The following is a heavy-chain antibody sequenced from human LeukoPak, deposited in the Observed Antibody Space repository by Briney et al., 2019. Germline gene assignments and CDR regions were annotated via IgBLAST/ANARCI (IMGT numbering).Heavy chain of an antibody. D-gene: IGHD3-10*01. V-gene: IGHV4-30-2*01. CDR2: IYHSGST. CDR3: ARNTASYGSPEGYFDY. CDR1: GGSISSGGYS. Sequence: SETLSLTCAVSGGSISSGGYSWSWIRQPPGKGLEWIGYIYHSGSTYYNPSLKSRVTISVDRSKNQFSLKLSSVTAADTAVYYCARNTASYGSPEGYFDYWGQGTLVTVSS. J-gene: IGHJ4*02.